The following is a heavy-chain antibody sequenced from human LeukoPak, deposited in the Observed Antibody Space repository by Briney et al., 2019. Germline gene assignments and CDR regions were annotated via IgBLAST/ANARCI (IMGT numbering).Heavy chain of an antibody. J-gene: IGHJ4*02. CDR3: AKDRGPKYQLLLLRTYYFDY. V-gene: IGHV3-30*02. Sequence: GGSLRLSCAASGFTFSSYGMHWVRQAPGKGLEWVAFIRYDGSNKYYADSEKGRFTISRDNSKNTLYLQMNSLRAEDTAVYYCAKDRGPKYQLLLLRTYYFDYWGQGTLVTVSS. D-gene: IGHD2-2*01. CDR2: IRYDGSNK. CDR1: GFTFSSYG.